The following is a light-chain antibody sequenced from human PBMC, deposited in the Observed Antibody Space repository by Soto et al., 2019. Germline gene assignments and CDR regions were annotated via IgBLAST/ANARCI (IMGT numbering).Light chain of an antibody. Sequence: DVQMTQSPSTLSASVGDRVTITCRASQSISGSLAWYQQKPGKAPKALIYDASSLESGVPSRFRGSGSGTEFTLTISSLQPDDFATYYCQHYNSYSEAFGQGTKVELK. CDR3: QHYNSYSEA. CDR1: QSISGS. CDR2: DAS. V-gene: IGKV1-5*01. J-gene: IGKJ1*01.